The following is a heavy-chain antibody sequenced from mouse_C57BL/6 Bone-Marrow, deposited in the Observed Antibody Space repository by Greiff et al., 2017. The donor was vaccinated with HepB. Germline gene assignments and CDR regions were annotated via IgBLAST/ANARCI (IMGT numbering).Heavy chain of an antibody. CDR3: ASRGFAY. D-gene: IGHD3-3*01. Sequence: QVQLQQPGAELVKPGASVKLSCKASGYTFTSYWLQWVKQRPGQGLEWIGEIDPSDSYTNYNQKFKGKATLTVDTSSSTAYMQLSSLTSEDSAVYYGASRGFAYWNQGTLVTVSA. CDR2: IDPSDSYT. J-gene: IGHJ3*01. CDR1: GYTFTSYW. V-gene: IGHV1-50*01.